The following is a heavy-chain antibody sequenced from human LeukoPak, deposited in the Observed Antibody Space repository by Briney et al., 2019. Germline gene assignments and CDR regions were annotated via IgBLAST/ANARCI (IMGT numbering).Heavy chain of an antibody. V-gene: IGHV1-2*06. J-gene: IGHJ4*02. CDR1: GYTFIGYY. CDR2: IDPNSGGT. CDR3: ARARPFFDDFDY. Sequence: ASVKVSCKASGYTFIGYYMHWVRQAPGQGLEWMGRIDPNSGGTNYAQRFQGRVTMTRDTSISTVCMELTRLTSDDTAVYYCARARPFFDDFDYWGQGTLVTVSS.